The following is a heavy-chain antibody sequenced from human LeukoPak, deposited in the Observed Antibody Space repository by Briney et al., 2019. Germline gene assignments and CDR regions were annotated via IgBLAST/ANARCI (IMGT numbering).Heavy chain of an antibody. V-gene: IGHV3-23*01. D-gene: IGHD5-24*01. CDR2: ISGRGDNT. J-gene: IGHJ4*02. CDR1: GFTFSSYA. Sequence: GGSLRLSCAASGFTFSSYAMSWVRQAPGKGLEWVSGISGRGDNTSYADSVKGRFTISRDNSKNTLYLQMNSLRAEDTAVCYCAKRPRWLQFHYWGQGTLVTVSS. CDR3: AKRPRWLQFHY.